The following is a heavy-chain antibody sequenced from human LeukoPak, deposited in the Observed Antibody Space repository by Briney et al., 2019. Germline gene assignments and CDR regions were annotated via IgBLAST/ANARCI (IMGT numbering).Heavy chain of an antibody. CDR1: GFTSSSYA. Sequence: PGGSLRLSCAASGFTSSSYAMSWVRQAPGKGLEWVSAISGSGGSTYYTDSVKGRFTISRDNAKNSLYLQMNSLRAEDTAVYYCVRHRTASDYWGQGALVTVSS. CDR3: VRHRTASDY. V-gene: IGHV3-23*01. CDR2: ISGSGGST. J-gene: IGHJ4*02. D-gene: IGHD3-16*02.